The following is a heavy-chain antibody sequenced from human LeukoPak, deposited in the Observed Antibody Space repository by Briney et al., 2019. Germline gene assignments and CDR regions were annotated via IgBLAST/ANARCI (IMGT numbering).Heavy chain of an antibody. CDR1: GFTLDGVG. CDR2: ISWNGGRT. J-gene: IGHJ6*02. Sequence: GGSLRLSCVASGFTLDGVGVSWVSQAPGKGLEWVSGISWNGGRTAYADAVEGRFTISRDNAKNSLFLQMKSLRAEDTALYYCARQIAMAKYYYYGMDVWGPGTTVTVSS. CDR3: ARQIAMAKYYYYGMDV. D-gene: IGHD5-18*01. V-gene: IGHV3-20*04.